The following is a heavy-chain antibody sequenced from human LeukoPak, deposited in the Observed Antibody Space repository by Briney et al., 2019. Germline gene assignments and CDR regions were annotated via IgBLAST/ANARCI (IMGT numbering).Heavy chain of an antibody. J-gene: IGHJ5*02. CDR1: GGYIITSGHY. D-gene: IGHD4-23*01. CDR2: VYYTGVT. CDR3: ARERSSSGGHNWFDP. Sequence: LETLSLTCTDSGGYIITSGHYWGWLRQPPGKGLEWIGSVYYTGVTSTNPFFRSRMSISVDTSKNQFSLNLTSVTAADAAVYYCARERSSSGGHNWFDPWGQGTLVTVSS. V-gene: IGHV4-39*07.